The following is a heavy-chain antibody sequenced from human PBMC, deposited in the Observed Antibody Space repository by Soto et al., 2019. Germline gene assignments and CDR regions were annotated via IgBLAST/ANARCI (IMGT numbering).Heavy chain of an antibody. J-gene: IGHJ6*02. Sequence: QITLKESGPTLVRPTQTLTLTCTFSGFSLSTSGVGVGWIRQPPGKALEWLALIYWDDDKRYSPSLKSRLTIAATPSKNQVVLTMTNMDPVDTATYYCAHSRCGGDCLQSYSSHYYYGMDVWGQGTTVTVSS. CDR1: GFSLSTSGVG. V-gene: IGHV2-5*02. CDR2: IYWDDDK. CDR3: AHSRCGGDCLQSYSSHYYYGMDV. D-gene: IGHD2-21*02.